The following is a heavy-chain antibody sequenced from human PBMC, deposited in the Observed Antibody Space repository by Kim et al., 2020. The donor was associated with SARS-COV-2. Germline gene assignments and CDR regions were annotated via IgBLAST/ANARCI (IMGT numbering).Heavy chain of an antibody. V-gene: IGHV1-18*01. Sequence: KQAQKLQGRVTMTTDPSTSTAYMGLRSLRSDDTAVYYCARDRWFGDNFDYWGQGTLVTVSS. CDR3: ARDRWFGDNFDY. D-gene: IGHD3-10*01. J-gene: IGHJ4*02.